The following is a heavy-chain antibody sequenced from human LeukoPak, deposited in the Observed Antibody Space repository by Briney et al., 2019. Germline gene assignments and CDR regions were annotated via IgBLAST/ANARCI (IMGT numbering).Heavy chain of an antibody. Sequence: GGSLRLSCAASGFTFSSYAMSWVRQTPEKGLEWVAGIVGSGDSTHYADSVKGRFTISRDNSKNTMYLQMNSLRAEDTAVYYCAKALGGELAVLVYWGQGTLVTVSS. CDR3: AKALGGELAVLVY. J-gene: IGHJ4*02. CDR1: GFTFSSYA. CDR2: IVGSGDST. D-gene: IGHD3-16*01. V-gene: IGHV3-23*01.